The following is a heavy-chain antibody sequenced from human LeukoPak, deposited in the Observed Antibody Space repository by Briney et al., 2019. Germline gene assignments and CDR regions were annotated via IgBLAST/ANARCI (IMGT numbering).Heavy chain of an antibody. D-gene: IGHD4-11*01. Sequence: GGSLRLSCAASGFTFSSYEMNWVRQAPGKGLEWVSYISSSGSTIYYADSVKGRFTISRDNAKHSLYLQMNSLRAEDTAVYYCARDSRVTPYFDYWGQGTLVTVSS. CDR2: ISSSGSTI. J-gene: IGHJ4*02. CDR3: ARDSRVTPYFDY. CDR1: GFTFSSYE. V-gene: IGHV3-48*03.